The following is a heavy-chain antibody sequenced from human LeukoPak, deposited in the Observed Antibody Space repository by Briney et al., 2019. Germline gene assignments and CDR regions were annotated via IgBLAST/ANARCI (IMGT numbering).Heavy chain of an antibody. Sequence: SGGPLRLSCAASGFTFSSYAMHWVRQAPGKGLEWVAVISYDGSNKYYADSVKGRFTISRDNSKNTLYLQMNSLRAEDTAVYYCARTGYSSSSNYYYYGMDVWGQGTTVTVSS. D-gene: IGHD6-6*01. V-gene: IGHV3-30*04. CDR2: ISYDGSNK. J-gene: IGHJ6*02. CDR3: ARTGYSSSSNYYYYGMDV. CDR1: GFTFSSYA.